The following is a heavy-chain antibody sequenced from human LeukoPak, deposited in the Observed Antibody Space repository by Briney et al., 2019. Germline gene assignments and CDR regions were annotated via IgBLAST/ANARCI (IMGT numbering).Heavy chain of an antibody. D-gene: IGHD3-22*01. CDR1: GGSISSYY. CDR3: ARPDSSRAFDI. CDR2: IYYSGSI. Sequence: SETLSLTCTVSGGSISSYYWSWIRQPPGKGLEWIGYIYYSGSINYNPSLKSRVTISVDTSKNQFSLKLSSVTAADTAVYYCARPDSSRAFDIWGQGTMVTVSS. V-gene: IGHV4-59*08. J-gene: IGHJ3*02.